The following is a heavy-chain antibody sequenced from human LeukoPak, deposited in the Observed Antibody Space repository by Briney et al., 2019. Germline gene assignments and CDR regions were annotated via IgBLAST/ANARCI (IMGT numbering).Heavy chain of an antibody. D-gene: IGHD3-3*01. CDR2: ISGSGGST. J-gene: IGHJ4*02. V-gene: IGHV3-23*01. CDR3: AKTVRPFLEWLLRPFDY. CDR1: GFTFSSYA. Sequence: GGSLRLSCAASGFTFSSYAMSWVRQAPGKGLEWVSAISGSGGSTYYADSVKGRFTISRDNSKNTLYLQMDSLRAEDTAVYYCAKTVRPFLEWLLRPFDYWGQGTLVTVSS.